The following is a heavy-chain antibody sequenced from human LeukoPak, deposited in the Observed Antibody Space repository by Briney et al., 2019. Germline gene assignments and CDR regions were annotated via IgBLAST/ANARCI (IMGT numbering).Heavy chain of an antibody. V-gene: IGHV3-23*01. CDR1: GFTFSNYG. D-gene: IGHD3-9*01. CDR3: ASAIRNWFDP. Sequence: PGGSLRLSCATSGFTFSNYGMNWVRHAPGKGLEWVSGIIPSGVTTYYADSVKGRFAISRDNSKNTVYLQMNSLRAEDTAVYYCASAIRNWFDPWGQGTLVTVSS. J-gene: IGHJ5*02. CDR2: IIPSGVTT.